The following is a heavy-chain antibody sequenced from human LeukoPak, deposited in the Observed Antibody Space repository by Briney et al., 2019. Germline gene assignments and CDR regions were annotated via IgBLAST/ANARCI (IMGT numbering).Heavy chain of an antibody. Sequence: GGSLRLSCVASGFNFGVYAIHWVRQAPGKGLVWVSVISYDGGKKYYTDSVKGRFTISRDNSKSTLYLQMSSLRVEDSAIYYCARGESYRFDYWGQGTLVTVSS. CDR1: GFNFGVYA. J-gene: IGHJ4*02. D-gene: IGHD3-16*02. CDR3: ARGESYRFDY. CDR2: ISYDGGKK. V-gene: IGHV3-30-3*01.